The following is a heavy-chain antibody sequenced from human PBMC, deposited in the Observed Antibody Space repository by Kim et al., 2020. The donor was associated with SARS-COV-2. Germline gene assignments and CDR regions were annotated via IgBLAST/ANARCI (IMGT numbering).Heavy chain of an antibody. CDR3: ARDVHWVY. Sequence: SGSTNYNPSLKSRVTISVDTSKNQFSLKLSSVTAADTAVYYCARDVHWVYWGQGTLVTVSS. V-gene: IGHV4-34*01. D-gene: IGHD7-27*01. CDR2: SGST. J-gene: IGHJ4*02.